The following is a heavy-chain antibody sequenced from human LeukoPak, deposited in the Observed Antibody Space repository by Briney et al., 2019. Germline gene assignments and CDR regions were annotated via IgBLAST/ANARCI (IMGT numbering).Heavy chain of an antibody. Sequence: ASVKVSCKVSGYTLTELSMHWVRQAPGKGLEWMGGFDPEDGETIYAQKFQGRVTMTEDTSTDTAYMELSSLRSEDTAVYYCATTPIAAAGTDLFDYWGQGTLVTVSS. J-gene: IGHJ4*02. CDR1: GYTLTELS. V-gene: IGHV1-24*01. CDR3: ATTPIAAAGTDLFDY. CDR2: FDPEDGET. D-gene: IGHD6-13*01.